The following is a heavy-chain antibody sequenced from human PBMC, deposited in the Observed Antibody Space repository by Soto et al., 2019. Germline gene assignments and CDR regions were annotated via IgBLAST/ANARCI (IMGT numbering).Heavy chain of an antibody. V-gene: IGHV1-8*01. D-gene: IGHD2-8*01. CDR2: MNPNSGNT. CDR3: ARGGVPARGGGYWFAP. Sequence: QVQLVQSGAEVKKPGASVKVSCKASGYTFTSYDINWVRQATGQGLEWMGWMNPNSGNTGYAQKFQGRVTMNRNTSISTAYMDLSSLRSEDTAVYYCARGGVPARGGGYWFAPWGQGTLVTVSS. J-gene: IGHJ5*02. CDR1: GYTFTSYD.